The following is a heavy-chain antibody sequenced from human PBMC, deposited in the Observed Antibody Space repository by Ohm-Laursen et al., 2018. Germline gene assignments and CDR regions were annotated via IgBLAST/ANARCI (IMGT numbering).Heavy chain of an antibody. J-gene: IGHJ4*02. CDR2: INPSGGST. D-gene: IGHD2-21*02. CDR3: AVEYCGGDCYGVDGWSLDY. V-gene: IGHV1-46*01. Sequence: GASVKVSCNASGYTFTSYYMHWVRQAPGQGLEWMGIINPSGGSTSYAQKFQGRVTMTRDTSTSTVYMELSSLRSEDTAVYYCAVEYCGGDCYGVDGWSLDYWGQGTLVTVSS. CDR1: GYTFTSYY.